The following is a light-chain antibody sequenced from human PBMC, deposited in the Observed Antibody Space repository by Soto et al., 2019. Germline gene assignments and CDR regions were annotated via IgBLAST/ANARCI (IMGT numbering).Light chain of an antibody. CDR1: QSIGSN. CDR2: GAS. J-gene: IGKJ4*01. V-gene: IGKV3-15*01. CDR3: QQLRSYPST. Sequence: EKVMTQSPAILSVSPGEGATLSCRASQSIGSNLAWYQQKPGQAPRLLIFGASTRATGIPARFSGSGSGTEFTLTISSLQAEDFASYYCQQLRSYPSTFGGGTKVDI.